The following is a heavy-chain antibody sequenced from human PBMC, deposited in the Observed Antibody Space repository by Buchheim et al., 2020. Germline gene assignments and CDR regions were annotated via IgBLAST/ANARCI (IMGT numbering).Heavy chain of an antibody. Sequence: EVQLVESGGGLVQPGGSLRLFCAASGFTFSSYWMSWVRQAPGKGLEWVANIKQDGSEKYYVDSVKGRVTISRDNAKKSLYLQMNSLRAEDTAVYYCARDRNKKYYDYIWGSSRSPSYFDYWGQGTL. J-gene: IGHJ4*02. CDR1: GFTFSSYW. CDR3: ARDRNKKYYDYIWGSSRSPSYFDY. V-gene: IGHV3-7*01. D-gene: IGHD3-16*01. CDR2: IKQDGSEK.